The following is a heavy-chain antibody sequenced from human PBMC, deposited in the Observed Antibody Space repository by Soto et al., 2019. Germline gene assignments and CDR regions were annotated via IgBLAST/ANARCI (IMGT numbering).Heavy chain of an antibody. CDR3: ARDLPATTDSYYFDY. CDR2: ISHDGSKT. Sequence: GGSLRLSCAASGFTFNSYGIHWVRQAPGKGLEWVAVISHDGSKTNYVDSVKGRFTISRDNAKNSLYLQMNSLRAEDTAVYYCARDLPATTDSYYFDYWGQGTLVTVSS. J-gene: IGHJ4*02. D-gene: IGHD5-12*01. V-gene: IGHV3-30*03. CDR1: GFTFNSYG.